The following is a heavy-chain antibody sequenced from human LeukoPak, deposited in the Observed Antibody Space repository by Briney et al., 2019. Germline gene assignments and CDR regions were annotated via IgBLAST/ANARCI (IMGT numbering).Heavy chain of an antibody. V-gene: IGHV4-59*13. J-gene: IGHJ3*02. CDR1: GGSISSYS. Sequence: SETLSLTCSVSGGSISSYSWTWIRQPPGKGLEWIGFIDYSGSSNYNPSLKSRVTISADPSANHFSLNLTSVTAADTAVYFCARDHPVADWAPDIWGRGTMVTVSS. CDR2: IDYSGSS. CDR3: ARDHPVADWAPDI. D-gene: IGHD3-9*01.